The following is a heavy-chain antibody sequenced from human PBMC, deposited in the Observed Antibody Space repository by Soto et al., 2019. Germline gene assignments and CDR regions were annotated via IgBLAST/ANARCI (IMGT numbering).Heavy chain of an antibody. CDR3: ARDGTVTAYWYFDL. CDR2: IIPIFGTA. Sequence: QVQLVQSGAEVKKPGSSVKVSCKASGGTFSSYAISWVRQAPGQGLEWMGGIIPIFGTANYAQKFQGRVTXXAXEXXSTAYMELSSLRSEDTAVYYCARDGTVTAYWYFDLWGRGTLVTVSS. J-gene: IGHJ2*01. V-gene: IGHV1-69*12. D-gene: IGHD4-17*01. CDR1: GGTFSSYA.